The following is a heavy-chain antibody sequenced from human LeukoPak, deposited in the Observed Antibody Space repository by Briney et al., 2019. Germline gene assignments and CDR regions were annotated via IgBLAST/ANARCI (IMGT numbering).Heavy chain of an antibody. J-gene: IGHJ4*02. D-gene: IGHD6-19*01. CDR1: GFTFSSYS. CDR3: ASSGWSANPGGY. Sequence: GGSLRLSCAASGFTFSSYSMNWVRQAPGKGLEWVSSISSSSSYIYYADSVKGRFTISRDNAKNSLYLQMNSLRAEDTAVYYCASSGWSANPGGYWGRGTLVTVSP. CDR2: ISSSSSYI. V-gene: IGHV3-21*01.